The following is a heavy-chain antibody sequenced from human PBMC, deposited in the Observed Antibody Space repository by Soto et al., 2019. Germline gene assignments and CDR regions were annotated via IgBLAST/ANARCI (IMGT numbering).Heavy chain of an antibody. V-gene: IGHV3-43*01. Sequence: DVRLVESGGVVVQPGGSLRLSCAASGFTFDDYTMHWVRQAPGKGLEWVSLISWDGGTTYYADSVKGRFTISRDNSKNSLYLQMNSLRIEDTALYYCRAVAGRGSFDYWGQGTLVTVSS. CDR1: GFTFDDYT. J-gene: IGHJ4*02. D-gene: IGHD6-19*01. CDR3: RAVAGRGSFDY. CDR2: ISWDGGTT.